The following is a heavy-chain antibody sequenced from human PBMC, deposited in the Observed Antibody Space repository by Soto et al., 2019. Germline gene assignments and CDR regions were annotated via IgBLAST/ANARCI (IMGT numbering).Heavy chain of an antibody. Sequence: EVQLLESGGGLVQPGGSLRLSCAASGFTFSSYAMSWVRQAPGKGLEWVSAISGSGGSTYYADSVKGRFTISRDNSKNTLYLQMNSLRAEATAVYYCAKDLHVDIVATIGFDPWGQGTLVTVSS. CDR1: GFTFSSYA. CDR2: ISGSGGST. V-gene: IGHV3-23*01. J-gene: IGHJ5*02. D-gene: IGHD5-12*01. CDR3: AKDLHVDIVATIGFDP.